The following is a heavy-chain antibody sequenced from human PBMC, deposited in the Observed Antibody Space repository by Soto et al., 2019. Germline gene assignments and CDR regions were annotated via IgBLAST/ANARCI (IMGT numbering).Heavy chain of an antibody. CDR3: ASGLGFGEMKFDY. Sequence: SETLSLTCTVSGGSISSYYWSWIRQPPGKGLEWIGYIYYSGSTNYNPSLKSRVTISVDTSKNQFSLKLSSVTAADTAVYYCASGLGFGEMKFDYWGQGTLVTVSS. J-gene: IGHJ4*02. V-gene: IGHV4-59*01. CDR2: IYYSGST. D-gene: IGHD3-10*01. CDR1: GGSISSYY.